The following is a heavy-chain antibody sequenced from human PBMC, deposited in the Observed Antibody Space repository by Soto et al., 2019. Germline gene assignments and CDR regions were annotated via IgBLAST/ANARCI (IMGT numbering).Heavy chain of an antibody. CDR3: ARDFYYGSGSYPGY. D-gene: IGHD3-10*01. CDR2: LSYDGSNE. Sequence: GGSLRLSCTASGFTFSTYTMHWVRQAPGKGLEWVAVLSYDGSNEYYADSVKGRFTISRDNSKATLYLQMNSLKPEDTAVYYCARDFYYGSGSYPGYWGHGTLVTVSS. CDR1: GFTFSTYT. V-gene: IGHV3-30-3*01. J-gene: IGHJ4*01.